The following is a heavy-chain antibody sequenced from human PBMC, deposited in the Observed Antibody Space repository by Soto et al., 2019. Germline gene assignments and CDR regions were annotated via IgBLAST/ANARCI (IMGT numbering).Heavy chain of an antibody. CDR3: ARVPKLSYIAAAGRFGGGKYYGMDV. CDR1: GGSISSSSYY. J-gene: IGHJ6*02. Sequence: SETLSLTCTVSGGSISSSSYYWGWIRQPPGKGLEWIGYIYHSGSTYYNPSLKSRVTISVDRSKNQFSLKLSSVTAADTAVYYCARVPKLSYIAAAGRFGGGKYYGMDVWGQGTTVTVSS. V-gene: IGHV4-39*07. D-gene: IGHD6-13*01. CDR2: IYHSGST.